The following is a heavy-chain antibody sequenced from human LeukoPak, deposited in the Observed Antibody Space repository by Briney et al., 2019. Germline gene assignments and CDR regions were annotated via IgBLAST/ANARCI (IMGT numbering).Heavy chain of an antibody. J-gene: IGHJ3*02. CDR3: ANYYDSSGYYALDM. Sequence: GGSLRLSCAASGFTFSRYWMSWVRQAPGKGLEWVANISEDGSEKNYVDSVKGRFTISRDNAKNSLYLEMNSLTAEDTAVYYCANYYDSSGYYALDMWGQGTMVTVSP. V-gene: IGHV3-7*01. CDR2: ISEDGSEK. D-gene: IGHD3-22*01. CDR1: GFTFSRYW.